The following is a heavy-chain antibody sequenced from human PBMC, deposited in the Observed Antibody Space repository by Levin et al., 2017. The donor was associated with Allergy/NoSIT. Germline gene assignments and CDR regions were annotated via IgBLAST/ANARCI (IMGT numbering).Heavy chain of an antibody. J-gene: IGHJ4*02. V-gene: IGHV4-31*03. Sequence: SQTLSLTCTVSVGAIGTSGYYWSWVRQHPGKGLEWIGYIHYSGSTHYSSSLKSRVSISADSSERKFSLRLTSVTAADTAVYYCARAGRHGDYPALFKYYFDSWGQGTLVTVSS. D-gene: IGHD4-17*01. CDR3: ARAGRHGDYPALFKYYFDS. CDR1: VGAIGTSGYY. CDR2: IHYSGST.